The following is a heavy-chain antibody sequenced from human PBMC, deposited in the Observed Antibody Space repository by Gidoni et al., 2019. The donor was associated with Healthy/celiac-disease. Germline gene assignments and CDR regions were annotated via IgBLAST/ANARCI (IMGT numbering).Heavy chain of an antibody. CDR2: ISGSGNRM. J-gene: IGHJ2*01. CDR1: GFTFNRYA. V-gene: IGHV3-23*01. D-gene: IGHD3-22*01. Sequence: EVQLLESGGGLVQPGGYLRLSCAASGFTFNRYAMIWVRQAPGKGLGWVSVISGSGNRMYYADSVKGRFTISRDNSKNTLYLQMNSLRAEDTAVHYCAKVDYYDGSGYYSSWYFDLWGRGTLVTVSS. CDR3: AKVDYYDGSGYYSSWYFDL.